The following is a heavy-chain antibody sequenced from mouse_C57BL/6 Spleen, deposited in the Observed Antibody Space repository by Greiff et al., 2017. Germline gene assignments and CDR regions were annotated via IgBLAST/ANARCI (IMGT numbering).Heavy chain of an antibody. CDR1: GYTFTDYE. D-gene: IGHD6-5*01. J-gene: IGHJ3*01. V-gene: IGHV1-15*01. CDR2: IDPETGGT. CDR3: TRSSLSGFAY. Sequence: QVQLQQPGAELVRPGASVTLSCKASGYTFTDYEMHWVKQTPVHGLEWIGAIDPETGGTAYNQKFKGKAILTADKSSSTAYMELRSLTSEDSAVYYCTRSSLSGFAYWGQGTLVTVSA.